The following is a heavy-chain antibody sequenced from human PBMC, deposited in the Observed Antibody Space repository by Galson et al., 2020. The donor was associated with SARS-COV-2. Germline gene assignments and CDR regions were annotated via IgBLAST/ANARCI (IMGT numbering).Heavy chain of an antibody. CDR3: ARLRQTRQLVGAADN. CDR1: GGSINSGDYY. CDR2: IYYSGST. Sequence: SETLSLTCSVSGGSINSGDYYWSWIRQLPGKGLEWLGYIYYSGSTYYNPSLKSRVAISIDTSKNQFSLRLTSVTAADTAVYYCARLRQTRQLVGAADNWGQGTLVTVSS. V-gene: IGHV4-31*03. D-gene: IGHD1-26*01. J-gene: IGHJ4*02.